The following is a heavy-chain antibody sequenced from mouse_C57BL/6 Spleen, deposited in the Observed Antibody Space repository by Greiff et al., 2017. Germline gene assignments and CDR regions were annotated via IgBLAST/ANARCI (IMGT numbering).Heavy chain of an antibody. CDR3: FITTVVASNCDV. Sequence: VQLQQSGAELVKPGASVKLSCTASGFNITDYYMNWVKQRTEQGLEWIGRIDPEDGENKYAQKFQGKATITADTSSNTAYLQLSTLTSSDAAVYYCFITTVVASNCDVWGTGTTVTVSS. J-gene: IGHJ1*03. CDR2: IDPEDGEN. V-gene: IGHV14-2*01. CDR1: GFNITDYY. D-gene: IGHD1-1*01.